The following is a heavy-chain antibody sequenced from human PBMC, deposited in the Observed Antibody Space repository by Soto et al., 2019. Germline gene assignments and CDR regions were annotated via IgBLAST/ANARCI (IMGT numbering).Heavy chain of an antibody. V-gene: IGHV4-39*01. Sequence: QLQLQESGPGLVKPSETLSLTCTVSGGSISSSSYYWGWIRQPPGKGLEWIGSIYYSGSTYYNPSLKSRVTISVAKSKNQFSLKLSSVTAADTAVYYCARRGSGKKYQLPLFFDYWGQGTLVTVSS. D-gene: IGHD2-2*01. CDR3: ARRGSGKKYQLPLFFDY. CDR1: GGSISSSSYY. CDR2: IYYSGST. J-gene: IGHJ4*02.